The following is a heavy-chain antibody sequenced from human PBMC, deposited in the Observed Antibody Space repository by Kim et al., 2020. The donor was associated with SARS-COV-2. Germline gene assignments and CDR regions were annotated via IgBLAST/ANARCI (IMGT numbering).Heavy chain of an antibody. CDR3: AKGWRYYYYGMDV. D-gene: IGHD3-3*01. CDR2: ISWNSGSI. J-gene: IGHJ6*02. V-gene: IGHV3-9*01. CDR1: GFTFDDYA. Sequence: GGSLRLSCAASGFTFDDYAMHWVRQAPGKGLEWVSGISWNSGSIGYADSVKGRFTISRDNAKNSLYLQMNSLRAEDTALYYCAKGWRYYYYGMDVWGQGTTVTVSS.